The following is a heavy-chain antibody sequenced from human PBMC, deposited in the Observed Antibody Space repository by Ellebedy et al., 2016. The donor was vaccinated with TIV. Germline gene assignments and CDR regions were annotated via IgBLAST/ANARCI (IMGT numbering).Heavy chain of an antibody. Sequence: SETLSLTCAVNGGSFSGHSWSWIRQPPGKGLEWIGEVNHRGSPPYNRSLRSRVTVSIDTSKYQFSLRLSAVTAADTAVYYCARGNFQDVDLDHWYLDLWGRGTLVTVSS. CDR2: VNHRGSP. CDR3: ARGNFQDVDLDHWYLDL. V-gene: IGHV4-34*01. J-gene: IGHJ2*01. D-gene: IGHD1-20*01. CDR1: GGSFSGHS.